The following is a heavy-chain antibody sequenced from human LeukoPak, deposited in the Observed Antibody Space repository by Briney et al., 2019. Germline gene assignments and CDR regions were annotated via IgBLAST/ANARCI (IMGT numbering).Heavy chain of an antibody. CDR2: IKQDGSEK. J-gene: IGHJ4*02. D-gene: IGHD2-21*02. V-gene: IGHV3-7*02. CDR1: GFTFSNYW. CDR3: ARVTEAPYYFDY. Sequence: AGGSLRLSCAASGFTFSNYWMTWVRQAPGKGLEWVANIKQDGSEKYYVDSVKGRFTISRDNTKNSLYLQTNSLRAEDTAVYYCARVTEAPYYFDYWGQGTLVTVSS.